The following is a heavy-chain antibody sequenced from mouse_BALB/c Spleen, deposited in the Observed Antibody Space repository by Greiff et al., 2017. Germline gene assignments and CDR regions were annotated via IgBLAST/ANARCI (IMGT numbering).Heavy chain of an antibody. CDR2: ISSGSSTI. Sequence: EVNVVESGGGLVQPGGSRKLSCAASGFTFSSFGMHWVRQAPEKGLEWVAYISSGSSTIYYADTVKGRFTISRDNPKNTLFLQMTSLRSEDTAMYYCARENYYGSSPLFDYWGQGTTLTVSS. CDR3: ARENYYGSSPLFDY. D-gene: IGHD1-1*01. V-gene: IGHV5-17*02. CDR1: GFTFSSFG. J-gene: IGHJ2*01.